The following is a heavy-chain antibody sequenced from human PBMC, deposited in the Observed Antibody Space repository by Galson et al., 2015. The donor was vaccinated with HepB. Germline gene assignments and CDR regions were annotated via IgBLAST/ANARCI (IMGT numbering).Heavy chain of an antibody. D-gene: IGHD1-26*01. CDR2: LSGGSGKT. V-gene: IGHV3-23*01. Sequence: SLRLSCAASEFSFSTSAMSWVRQAPGRGLEWVSTLSGGSGKTYLADSVKGRFTVFRDNSNNTLYLQMNSLRADDTGLYYCARVQAWELPQPYIDCWGQGTLVIVSS. CDR3: ARVQAWELPQPYIDC. CDR1: EFSFSTSA. J-gene: IGHJ4*02.